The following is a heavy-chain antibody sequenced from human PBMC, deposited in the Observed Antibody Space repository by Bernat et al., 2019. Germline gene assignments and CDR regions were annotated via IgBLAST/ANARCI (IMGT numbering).Heavy chain of an antibody. CDR2: ISYDGSNK. D-gene: IGHD2-15*01. Sequence: VQLVESGGGLIQPGRSLRLSCTASGFTFGDYAMHWVRQAPGKGLEWVAVISYDGSNKYYADSVKGRFTISRDNSKNTLYLQMNSLRAEDTAVYYCAREGDNDAFDIWGQGTMVTVSS. J-gene: IGHJ3*02. CDR3: AREGDNDAFDI. CDR1: GFTFGDYA. V-gene: IGHV3-30-3*01.